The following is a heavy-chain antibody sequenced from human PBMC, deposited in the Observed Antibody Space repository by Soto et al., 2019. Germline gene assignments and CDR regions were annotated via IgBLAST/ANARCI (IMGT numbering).Heavy chain of an antibody. CDR2: IYASGGTT. CDR1: GFTFSSYA. V-gene: IGHV3-23*01. J-gene: IGHJ4*02. D-gene: IGHD6-19*01. CDR3: AKDYNTGWYFDY. Sequence: GGSLRLSCAASGFTFSSYAMSWVRQAPGKGLEWVSGIYASGGTTSYADSVEGRFTISRDNSKNTLFLQMNSLRAEDTAVYYCAKDYNTGWYFDYWGQGTLVTVSS.